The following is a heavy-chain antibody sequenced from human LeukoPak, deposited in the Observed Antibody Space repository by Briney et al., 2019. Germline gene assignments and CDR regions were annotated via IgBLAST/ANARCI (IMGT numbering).Heavy chain of an antibody. CDR1: GSTFSRTW. D-gene: IGHD6-6*01. V-gene: IGHV3-7*01. J-gene: IGHJ4*02. CDR2: MRLAGSVT. CDR3: VADRGAR. Sequence: GGSLRLSCAASGSTFSRTWMSWVRQAPGKGLEWVAVMRLAGSVTYYVESVKGRFTISRDNTKNLLYLQMNNLRVEDTAVYYCVADRGARWGQGTLVTVSS.